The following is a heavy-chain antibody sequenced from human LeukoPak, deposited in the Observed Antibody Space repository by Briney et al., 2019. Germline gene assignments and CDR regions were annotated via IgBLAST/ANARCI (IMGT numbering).Heavy chain of an antibody. J-gene: IGHJ4*01. CDR3: ARDGTAAGLYFDL. V-gene: IGHV3-7*01. CDR1: EFTFSSYE. D-gene: IGHD6-13*01. CDR2: IKQDGGEK. Sequence: PGGSLRLSCAASEFTFSSYEMNWVRQAPGKGLEWVASIKQDGGEKSYVDSVKGRFTISRDNAKNSLYLQMSSLRAEDTAVYYCARDGTAAGLYFDLWGQGTPVTVSS.